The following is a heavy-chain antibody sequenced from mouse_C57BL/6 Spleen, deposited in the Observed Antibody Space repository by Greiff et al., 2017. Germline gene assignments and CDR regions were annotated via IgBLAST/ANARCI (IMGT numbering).Heavy chain of an antibody. Sequence: VHVKQSVAELVRPGASVKLSCTASGFNIKNTYMHWVKQRPEQGLEWIGRIDPANGNTKYAPKFQGKATRTADTSSNTAYLQLSSLTSEDTAIYYCDRADPGSSYEDYWGQGTTLTVSS. V-gene: IGHV14-3*01. J-gene: IGHJ2*01. CDR3: DRADPGSSYEDY. CDR2: IDPANGNT. CDR1: GFNIKNTY. D-gene: IGHD1-1*01.